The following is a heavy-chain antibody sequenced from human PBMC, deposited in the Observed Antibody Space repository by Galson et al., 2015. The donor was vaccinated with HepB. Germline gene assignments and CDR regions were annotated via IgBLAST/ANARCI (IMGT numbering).Heavy chain of an antibody. CDR2: IDPSGGTT. Sequence: SVKVSCKASGYTFTSYYMHWVRQAPGQGLEWMGIIDPSGGTTSYAQRLQGRVTMTRDTSTSTVYMELSSLRSEDTAVYYCAGNYYGSGSYHNAFDIWGQGTMVTVSS. V-gene: IGHV1-46*04. J-gene: IGHJ3*02. CDR1: GYTFTSYY. D-gene: IGHD3-10*01. CDR3: AGNYYGSGSYHNAFDI.